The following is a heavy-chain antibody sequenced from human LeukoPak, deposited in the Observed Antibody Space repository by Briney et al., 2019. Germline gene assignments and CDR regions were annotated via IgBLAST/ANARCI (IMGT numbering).Heavy chain of an antibody. CDR3: AKDPIVSD. CDR1: GFTFSSYG. J-gene: IGHJ4*02. V-gene: IGHV3-30*18. D-gene: IGHD3-16*02. CDR2: VSYDGSNK. Sequence: PGGSLRLSCAAAGFTFSSYGMHWVRQAPGKGLEWVAVVSYDGSNKYNADSVKGRYTISRDNSEDTLYLQMNNLRAEDTAGYYCAKDPIVSDWGQGTLVTVAS.